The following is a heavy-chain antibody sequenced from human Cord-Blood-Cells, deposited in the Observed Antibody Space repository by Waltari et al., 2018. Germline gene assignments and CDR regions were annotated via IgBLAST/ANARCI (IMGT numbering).Heavy chain of an antibody. V-gene: IGHV4-38-2*02. CDR1: GYSISRGYY. J-gene: IGHJ3*02. Sequence: QVQLQESGPGLVKPSATLSLTCTVAGYSISRGYYWGLIRQPPGKGLEWIGSIYHSGSTYYNPSLKSRVTISVDTSKNQFSLKLSSVTAADTAVYYCASIAARDAFDIWGQGTMVTVSS. D-gene: IGHD6-6*01. CDR3: ASIAARDAFDI. CDR2: IYHSGST.